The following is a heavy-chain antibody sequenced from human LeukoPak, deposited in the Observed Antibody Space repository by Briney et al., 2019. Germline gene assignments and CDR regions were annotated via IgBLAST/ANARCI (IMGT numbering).Heavy chain of an antibody. CDR2: INHSGST. CDR3: ARGSMWLRFQWFDP. D-gene: IGHD5-12*01. Sequence: SETLSLTCAVYGGSFSGYYWGWIRQPPGKGLEWIGEINHSGSTNYNPSLKSRVTISVDTSKNQFSLKLSSVTAADTAVYYCARGSMWLRFQWFDPWGQGTLVTVSS. J-gene: IGHJ5*02. CDR1: GGSFSGYY. V-gene: IGHV4-34*01.